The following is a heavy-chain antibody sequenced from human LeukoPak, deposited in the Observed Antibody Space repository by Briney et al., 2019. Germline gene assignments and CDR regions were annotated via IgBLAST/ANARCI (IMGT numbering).Heavy chain of an antibody. D-gene: IGHD2/OR15-2a*01. V-gene: IGHV4-34*01. J-gene: IGHJ5*02. CDR2: INHSGST. Sequence: KPSETLSLTCAVYGGSFSGYYWSWIRQPPGKGLEWIGEINHSGSTNYNPSLKSRVTISVDTSKNQFSLKLSSVTAADTAVYYCARLPLSNRWFDPWGQGTLSPSPQ. CDR1: GGSFSGYY. CDR3: ARLPLSNRWFDP.